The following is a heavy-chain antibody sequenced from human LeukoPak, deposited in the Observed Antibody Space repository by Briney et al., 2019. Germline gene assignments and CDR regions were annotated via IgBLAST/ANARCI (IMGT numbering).Heavy chain of an antibody. CDR2: ISGSGGST. Sequence: PGGSLRLSCAASGFTFSSYAILWVRQAPGNGLEWVSAISGSGGSTYYADSVKGRFTISRENSRNTLYLQMNSQRAEDTAVYYCAKANGESTWGAFDIWGQGTMVTVSS. CDR3: AKANGESTWGAFDI. D-gene: IGHD4-17*01. CDR1: GFTFSSYA. J-gene: IGHJ3*02. V-gene: IGHV3-23*01.